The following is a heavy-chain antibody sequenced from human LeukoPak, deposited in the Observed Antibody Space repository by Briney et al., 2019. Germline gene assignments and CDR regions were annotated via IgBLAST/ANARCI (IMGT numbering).Heavy chain of an antibody. CDR1: GFTFSNFW. V-gene: IGHV3-7*01. Sequence: GGSVTLSCAASGFTFSNFWMMWLCQAPGKGLEWVANINEDGSAQYYVGSVRGRFTISRDNAKNSLYLQMQRLNVADTAVYYCAVDSFGIAAQSPVNFGYWGQGILVTVSS. CDR3: AVDSFGIAAQSPVNFGY. CDR2: INEDGSAQ. D-gene: IGHD3-10*01. J-gene: IGHJ4*02.